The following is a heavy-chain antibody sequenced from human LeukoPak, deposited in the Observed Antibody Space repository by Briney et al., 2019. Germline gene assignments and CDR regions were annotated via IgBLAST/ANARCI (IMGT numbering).Heavy chain of an antibody. D-gene: IGHD1-26*01. V-gene: IGHV4-59*01. CDR2: IYYSGNT. CDR3: ATGGSATV. Sequence: KTSETLSLTCTVSGGSITSYYYTWIRQPPGKGLEWIGYIYYSGNTNYNPSLKSRVTMSLDMSKNQFSLRLTSVTPADTAVYYCATGGSATVWGQGTMVTVSS. CDR1: GGSITSYY. J-gene: IGHJ3*01.